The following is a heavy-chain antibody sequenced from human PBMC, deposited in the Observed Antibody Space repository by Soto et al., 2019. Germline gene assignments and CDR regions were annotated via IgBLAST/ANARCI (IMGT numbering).Heavy chain of an antibody. CDR3: AAGPSGDYISDY. D-gene: IGHD4-17*01. Sequence: QVQLVQSGAEVKKPGSSVKVSCKASGGSFSTFAITWVRQAPGQGLEWMGGIIPIFATPNYAQKFQGRVTVXAXXSTSTAYMELSSLRSEDTAVYYCAAGPSGDYISDYWGQGTLVTVSS. CDR2: IIPIFATP. CDR1: GGSFSTFA. V-gene: IGHV1-69*12. J-gene: IGHJ4*02.